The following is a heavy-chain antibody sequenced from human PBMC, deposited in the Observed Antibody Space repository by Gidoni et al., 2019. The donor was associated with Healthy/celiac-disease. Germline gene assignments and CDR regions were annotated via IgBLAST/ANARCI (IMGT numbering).Heavy chain of an antibody. Sequence: ARIKSKTDSGTTDYAAPVKGRFTISRDDSKNTLYLQMNSLKTEDTAVYYCTTSELELQSYYYYYMDVWGKGTTVTVSS. J-gene: IGHJ6*03. V-gene: IGHV3-15*01. CDR3: TTSELELQSYYYYYMDV. D-gene: IGHD1-7*01. CDR2: IKSKTDSGTT.